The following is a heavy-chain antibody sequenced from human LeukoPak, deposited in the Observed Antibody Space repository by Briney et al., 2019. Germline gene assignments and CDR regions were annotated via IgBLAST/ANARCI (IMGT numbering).Heavy chain of an antibody. CDR3: ARERDYVWGSYRPKVDY. CDR1: GYSISSGYY. Sequence: SGTLSLTCAVSGYSISSGYYWGWIRQPPGKGLEWIGSIYHSGSTYYNPSLKSRVTISVDTSKNQFSLKLSSVTAADTAAYYCARERDYVWGSYRPKVDYWGQGTLVTVSS. D-gene: IGHD3-16*02. V-gene: IGHV4-38-2*02. CDR2: IYHSGST. J-gene: IGHJ4*02.